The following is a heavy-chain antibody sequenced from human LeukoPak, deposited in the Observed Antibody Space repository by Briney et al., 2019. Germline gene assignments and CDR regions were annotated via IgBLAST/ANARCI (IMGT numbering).Heavy chain of an antibody. V-gene: IGHV3-7*03. CDR1: GFTFSSYW. CDR2: IKQDGSEK. CDR3: ARDGFLGVDTAMVINGHFDY. J-gene: IGHJ4*02. D-gene: IGHD5-18*01. Sequence: GGSLRLSCAASGFTFSSYWMSWVRQAPGKGLEWVANIKQDGSEKYYVDSVKGRFTISRDNAKNSLYLQINSLRAEDTAVYYCARDGFLGVDTAMVINGHFDYWGQGTLVTVSS.